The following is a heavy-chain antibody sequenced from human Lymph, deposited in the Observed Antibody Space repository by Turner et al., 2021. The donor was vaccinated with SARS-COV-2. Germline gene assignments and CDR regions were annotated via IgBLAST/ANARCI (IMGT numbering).Heavy chain of an antibody. Sequence: QVQLVESGGGVVQPGRSLRLSCAASGFTFSSYGMHWVRQAPGKGLELVAVIWYDGSNKYYADSVKGRFTISRDNSKNTLYLQMNSLRAEDTAVYYCARDLRFGELPAADHWGQGTLVTVSS. CDR3: ARDLRFGELPAADH. D-gene: IGHD3-10*01. J-gene: IGHJ4*02. V-gene: IGHV3-33*01. CDR1: GFTFSSYG. CDR2: IWYDGSNK.